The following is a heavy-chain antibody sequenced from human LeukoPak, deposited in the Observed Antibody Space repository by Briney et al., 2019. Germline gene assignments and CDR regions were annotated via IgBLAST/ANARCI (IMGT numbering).Heavy chain of an antibody. CDR2: ISSSGSTI. D-gene: IGHD2-15*01. CDR1: GFTFSDYY. CDR3: AKADLATCAGGTCYFFDH. J-gene: IGHJ4*02. Sequence: PGGSLRLSCAASGFTFSDYYMSWIRQAPGKGLEWVSYISSSGSTIYYADSVKGRFTISRDNAKNSLYLQMNSLRAEDTAIYYCAKADLATCAGGTCYFFDHWGQGILVTVSS. V-gene: IGHV3-11*01.